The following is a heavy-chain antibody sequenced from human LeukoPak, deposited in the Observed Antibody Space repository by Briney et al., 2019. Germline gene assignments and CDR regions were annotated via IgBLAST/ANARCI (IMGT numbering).Heavy chain of an antibody. V-gene: IGHV1-18*01. Sequence: ASVKVSCKASGYTFTSYGISWVRQAPGQGLEWMGWISAYNGNTNYAQKLQGRVTMTTDTSTSTAYMELRSLRSDDTAVYYCARVWYSSGWMTYYYYMDVWGKGTTVTVSS. D-gene: IGHD6-19*01. CDR3: ARVWYSSGWMTYYYYMDV. CDR1: GYTFTSYG. CDR2: ISAYNGNT. J-gene: IGHJ6*03.